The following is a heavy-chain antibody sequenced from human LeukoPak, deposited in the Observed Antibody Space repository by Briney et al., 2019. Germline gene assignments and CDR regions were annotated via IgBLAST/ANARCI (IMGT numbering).Heavy chain of an antibody. J-gene: IGHJ3*02. V-gene: IGHV4-31*03. CDR3: ARFAYYYDSSGYYIDAFDI. Sequence: SQTLSLTCTVSRGSISSGGYYWSWIRQHPGKGLEWIGYIYYSGSTYYNPSLKSRVTISVDTSKNQFSLKLSSVTAADTAVYYCARFAYYYDSSGYYIDAFDIWGQGTMVTVSS. D-gene: IGHD3-22*01. CDR2: IYYSGST. CDR1: RGSISSGGYY.